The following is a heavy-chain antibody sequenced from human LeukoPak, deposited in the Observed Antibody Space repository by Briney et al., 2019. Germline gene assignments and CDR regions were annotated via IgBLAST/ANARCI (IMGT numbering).Heavy chain of an antibody. CDR3: VRVFKSAAGTRIDY. D-gene: IGHD6-13*01. V-gene: IGHV1-24*01. J-gene: IGHJ4*02. CDR1: GYTLTELS. Sequence: ASVKVSCKVSGYTLTELSMHWVRQAPGKGLEWMGGFDPEDGETIYAQKFQGRVTVTRDTSISTAYMEVSSLRSEDTAVYYCVRVFKSAAGTRIDYWGQGTLVTVSS. CDR2: FDPEDGET.